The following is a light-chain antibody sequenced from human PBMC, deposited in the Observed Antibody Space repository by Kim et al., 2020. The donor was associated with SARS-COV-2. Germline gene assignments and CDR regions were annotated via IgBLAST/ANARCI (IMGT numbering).Light chain of an antibody. J-gene: IGKJ1*01. CDR3: QQSHSTPRT. V-gene: IGKV1-39*01. Sequence: ASVGDRVTITCRTSQSISSYLNWYQQKPGKAPKFLIDAASNLQSGVPSRFSGSGSGTDFTLTITSLQPEDFATYYCQQSHSTPRTFGQGTKVDIK. CDR1: QSISSY. CDR2: AAS.